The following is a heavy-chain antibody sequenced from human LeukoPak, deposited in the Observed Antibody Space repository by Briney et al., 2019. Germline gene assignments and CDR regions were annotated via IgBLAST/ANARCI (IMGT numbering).Heavy chain of an antibody. CDR2: IYTGGST. CDR3: ARDQASSSSSPY. D-gene: IGHD2-2*01. V-gene: IGHV3-66*01. J-gene: IGHJ4*02. CDR1: GMTVSSNY. Sequence: GGSLRLSCAASGMTVSSNYIMWVRQPPGKXXXXXSSIYTGGSTYYADAVKXRXTIXRDNSKNTVNLQMNSLRAEDTAVYYCARDQASSSSSPYWGQGTLVTVSS.